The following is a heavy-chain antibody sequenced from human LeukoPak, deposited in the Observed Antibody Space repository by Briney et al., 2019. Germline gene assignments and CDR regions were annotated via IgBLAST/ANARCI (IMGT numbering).Heavy chain of an antibody. D-gene: IGHD5-18*01. CDR1: GGSISSYY. CDR3: ARSGGYSFSVDY. V-gene: IGHV4-59*01. CDR2: IYYSGST. J-gene: IGHJ4*02. Sequence: SETLSLTCTVSGGSISSYYWSWIRQPPGKGPEWIGYIYYSGSTNYNPSLKSRVTISVDTSKNQFSLKLSSVTAADTAVYYCARSGGYSFSVDYWGQGTLVTVSS.